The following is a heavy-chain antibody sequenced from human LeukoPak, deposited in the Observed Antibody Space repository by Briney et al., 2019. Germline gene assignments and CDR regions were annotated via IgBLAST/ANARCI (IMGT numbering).Heavy chain of an antibody. D-gene: IGHD6-13*01. Sequence: SETLSLTCAVSGGSISSGGYSWSCLRQPPGKVLEWIGYIYHSGSTYYNPSLKSRVTISVDRSKNQFSLKLSSVTAADTAVYYCARLVAATGNFDYWGQGTLVTVSS. CDR2: IYHSGST. J-gene: IGHJ4*02. V-gene: IGHV4-30-2*01. CDR1: GGSISSGGYS. CDR3: ARLVAATGNFDY.